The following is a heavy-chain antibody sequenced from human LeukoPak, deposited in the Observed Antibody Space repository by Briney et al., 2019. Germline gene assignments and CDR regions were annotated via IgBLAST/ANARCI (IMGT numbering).Heavy chain of an antibody. J-gene: IGHJ4*02. Sequence: PGGSLRLSCAASGFTFSSYSMNWVRHAPGKGLEWVSSISSSSSYIYYADSVKGRFTISRDNAKNSLYLQMNSLRAEDTAVYYCASAVVVAAVGGGFDYWGQGTLVTVS. CDR3: ASAVVVAAVGGGFDY. D-gene: IGHD2-15*01. CDR2: ISSSSSYI. V-gene: IGHV3-21*01. CDR1: GFTFSSYS.